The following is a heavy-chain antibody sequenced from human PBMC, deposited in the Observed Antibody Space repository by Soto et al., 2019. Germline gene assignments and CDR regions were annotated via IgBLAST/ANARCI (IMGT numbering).Heavy chain of an antibody. CDR3: WGGGGSGNPSDY. D-gene: IGHD6-25*01. CDR2: IYSTGTT. V-gene: IGHV3-53*04. CDR1: GFTVNSNY. Sequence: EAQLVESGGGLVQPGGSLRLSCAVSGFTVNSNYMTWVRQAPGKGLEWVSVIYSTGTTYYTDSVKGRFTSSRHAAKNTAELQMNRLGAGEKGGDLCWGGGGSGNPSDYWGQGTLVTVSS. J-gene: IGHJ4*02.